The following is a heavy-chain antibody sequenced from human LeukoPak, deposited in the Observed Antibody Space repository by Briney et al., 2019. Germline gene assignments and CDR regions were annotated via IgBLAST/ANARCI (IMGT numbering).Heavy chain of an antibody. CDR1: GYTFTSYG. J-gene: IGHJ4*02. V-gene: IGHV1-18*01. D-gene: IGHD3-22*01. CDR2: ISAYNGNI. Sequence: ASVKVSCKASGYTFTSYGISWVRQAPGQGLEWMGWISAYNGNINYAQKLQGRVTMTTDTSTSTAYMELRSLRSDDTAVYYCARDATYYYDSSGYSDYWGQGTLVTVSS. CDR3: ARDATYYYDSSGYSDY.